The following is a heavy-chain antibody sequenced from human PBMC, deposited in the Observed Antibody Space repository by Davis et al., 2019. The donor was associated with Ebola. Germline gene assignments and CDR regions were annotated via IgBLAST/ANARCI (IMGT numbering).Heavy chain of an antibody. J-gene: IGHJ4*02. CDR1: GFTFSTYA. D-gene: IGHD1-26*01. V-gene: IGHV3-23*01. Sequence: PGGSLRLSCAGSGFTFSTYAMTWVRQAPGKGLEWVSSISGSGDSTYYVGSVKGRFTISRDNSKNTLYLQMNTLRAEDTAVFYCAKRWEGRYFDYWGQGTLVTVSS. CDR3: AKRWEGRYFDY. CDR2: ISGSGDST.